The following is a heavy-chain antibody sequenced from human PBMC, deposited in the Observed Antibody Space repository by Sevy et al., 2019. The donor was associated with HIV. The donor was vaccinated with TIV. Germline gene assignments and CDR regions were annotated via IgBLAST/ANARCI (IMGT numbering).Heavy chain of an antibody. CDR3: ARLTTQPTSDLYGLDV. D-gene: IGHD4-17*01. V-gene: IGHV1-2*02. Sequence: ASVKVSCKASGYIFSDYCIHWVRQAPGEGLEWMARINSDSGVTNYAQRFQGEVTVTRDTSLRTAYLELTNLKSNDTAIYYCARLTTQPTSDLYGLDVWGQGTTVTVSS. CDR2: INSDSGVT. J-gene: IGHJ6*02. CDR1: GYIFSDYC.